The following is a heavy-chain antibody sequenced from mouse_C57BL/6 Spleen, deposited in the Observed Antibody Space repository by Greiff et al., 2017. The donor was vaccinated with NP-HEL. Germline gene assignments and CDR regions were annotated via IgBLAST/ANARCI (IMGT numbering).Heavy chain of an antibody. Sequence: EVMLVESGGGLVQPGGSLKLSCAASGFTFSDYGMAWVRQAPRKGPEWVAFISNLAYSIYYADTVTGRVTISRENAKNTLYLEMSSLRSEDTAMDYCARQSYYGSSYDWYFDVWGTGTTVTVSS. D-gene: IGHD1-1*01. J-gene: IGHJ1*03. CDR1: GFTFSDYG. V-gene: IGHV5-15*01. CDR2: ISNLAYSI. CDR3: ARQSYYGSSYDWYFDV.